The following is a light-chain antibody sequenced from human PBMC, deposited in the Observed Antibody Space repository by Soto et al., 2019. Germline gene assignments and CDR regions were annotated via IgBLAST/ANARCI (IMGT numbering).Light chain of an antibody. CDR3: QQYYSYPIT. J-gene: IGKJ4*01. Sequence: AIRMTQSPSSFSASTGDRVTITCRASQGISSYLAWYQQKPVKAPKLLIYAASTLQSGVPSRFSGSGSGTDFTLTISCLQSEDFATYYCQQYYSYPITFGGGTKVEIK. CDR1: QGISSY. V-gene: IGKV1-8*01. CDR2: AAS.